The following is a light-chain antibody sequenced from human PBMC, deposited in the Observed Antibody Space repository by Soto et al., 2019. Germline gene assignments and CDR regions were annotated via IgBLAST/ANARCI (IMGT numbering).Light chain of an antibody. Sequence: LTQSPGTLSLSPGERATLSCRASQSVSSNFLAWYQQKPGQAPRLLIYGASNRATGIPDRFSGSGSGTDFTLTISRLEPEDFAVYYCQQYGSSGTFGQGTKVDIK. J-gene: IGKJ1*01. CDR2: GAS. CDR3: QQYGSSGT. V-gene: IGKV3-20*01. CDR1: QSVSSNF.